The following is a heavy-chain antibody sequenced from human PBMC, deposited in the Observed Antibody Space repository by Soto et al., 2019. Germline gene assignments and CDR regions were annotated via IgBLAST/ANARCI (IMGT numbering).Heavy chain of an antibody. CDR1: GFTFSSYA. D-gene: IGHD2-21*01. V-gene: IGHV3-23*01. J-gene: IGHJ3*02. CDR2: ISGSGGST. CDR3: AKDGGWYCGGGRNGFDI. Sequence: GGSLRLSCAASGFTFSSYAMSWVRQAPGKGLEWVSAISGSGGSTYYADSVKGRFTISRDNSKNTLYLQMNSLRAEDTAVYYCAKDGGWYCGGGRNGFDIWGQETRVTASS.